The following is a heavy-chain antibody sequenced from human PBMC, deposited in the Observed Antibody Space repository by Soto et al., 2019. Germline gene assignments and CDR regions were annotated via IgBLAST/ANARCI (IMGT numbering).Heavy chain of an antibody. D-gene: IGHD6-13*01. CDR3: ARDRRAAADDAVDI. CDR2: IYSGGST. Sequence: GGSLRLSCAASGFTVSSNYMSWVRQAPGKGLEWVSVIYSGGSTYYADSVKGRFTISRHNSKNTLYLQMNSLRAEDTAVYYCARDRRAAADDAVDILGQGTMVTVSS. V-gene: IGHV3-53*04. J-gene: IGHJ3*02. CDR1: GFTVSSNY.